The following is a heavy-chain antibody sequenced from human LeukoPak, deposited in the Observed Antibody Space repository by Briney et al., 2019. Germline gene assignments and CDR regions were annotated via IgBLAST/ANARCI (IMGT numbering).Heavy chain of an antibody. CDR1: GFTFGNYA. CDR2: ISGSGATT. V-gene: IGHV3-23*01. Sequence: GGSLRLSCAASGFTFGNYAMSWVRQAPGKGLEWVSVISGSGATTDHADSVMGRFTISRDNSKNTAYLQVDSLRAEDTAVYFCAKGLWGAYYYGMDVWGQGTTVTVSS. D-gene: IGHD3-16*01. CDR3: AKGLWGAYYYGMDV. J-gene: IGHJ6*02.